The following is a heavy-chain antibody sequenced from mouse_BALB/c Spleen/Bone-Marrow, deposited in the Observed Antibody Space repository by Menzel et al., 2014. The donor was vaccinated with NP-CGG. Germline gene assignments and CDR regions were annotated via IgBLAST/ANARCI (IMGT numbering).Heavy chain of an antibody. CDR3: ARGGNDLDY. J-gene: IGHJ2*01. Sequence: EVQLVESGGGLVQPGGPLRLSCATSGFTFTDYYMSWVRQPPGKALEWLGFIRNKANGYTTEYSASVKGRFTISRDNSQSILYLQMNTLRAEDSATYYCARGGNDLDYWGQGTTLTVSS. CDR2: IRNKANGYTT. CDR1: GFTFTDYY. D-gene: IGHD2-3*01. V-gene: IGHV7-3*02.